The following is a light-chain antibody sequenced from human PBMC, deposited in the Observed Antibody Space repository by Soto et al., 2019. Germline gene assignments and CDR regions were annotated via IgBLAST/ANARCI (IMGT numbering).Light chain of an antibody. V-gene: IGLV2-11*01. J-gene: IGLJ2*01. CDR2: DVT. Sequence: QSVLTQPRSVSGSPGQSITISCTGTSSDVGGYNYVSWFQYHPGKAPKVMIYDVTERPSGVPDRFSGSKFGNTASLTISGLQAEDEADYYCCSYAGTYTFLFGGGTKVTVL. CDR1: SSDVGGYNY. CDR3: CSYAGTYTFL.